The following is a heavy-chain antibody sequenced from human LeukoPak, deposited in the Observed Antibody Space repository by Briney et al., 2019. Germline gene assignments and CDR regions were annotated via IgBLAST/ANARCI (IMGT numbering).Heavy chain of an antibody. CDR3: ARLSNDSPGDP. Sequence: PSETLSLTCTVSGGSISSSSYYWGWIRQPPGKGLEWIGSIYYSGSTYYNPSLKSRVTISVDTSKNQCSLVLSSVTAADTTVYYFARLSNDSPGDPWGQGTLVTVFS. CDR1: GGSISSSSYY. V-gene: IGHV4-39*01. D-gene: IGHD4-11*01. CDR2: IYYSGST. J-gene: IGHJ5*02.